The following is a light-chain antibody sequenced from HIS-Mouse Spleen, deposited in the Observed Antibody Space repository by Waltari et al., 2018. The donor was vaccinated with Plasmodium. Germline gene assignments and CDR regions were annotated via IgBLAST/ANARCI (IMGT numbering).Light chain of an antibody. CDR2: DVS. V-gene: IGLV2-14*03. J-gene: IGLJ2*01. Sequence: QSPLTQPASVSGSPGPSIPISCTGTSSDVGGYNYVSWYQQHPGKAPKLMIYDVSNRPSGVSNRISGLQAEDEADYYCSSYTSSSTHVVFGGGTKLTVL. CDR3: SSYTSSSTHVV. CDR1: SSDVGGYNY.